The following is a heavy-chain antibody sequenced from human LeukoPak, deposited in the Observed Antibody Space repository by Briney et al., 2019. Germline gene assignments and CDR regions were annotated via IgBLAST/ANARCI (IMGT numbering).Heavy chain of an antibody. D-gene: IGHD5-12*01. CDR3: VRGGYRGFDYEY. J-gene: IGHJ4*02. V-gene: IGHV3-21*01. Sequence: GASLRLSCAASGFTFSTYSMNWLRLAPGTGLEWVSSISPDSNYKYYVDSVKGRFTISRDNAKSSLYLQMNSLRAEDTAVYYCVRGGYRGFDYEYWGQGTLVTVSS. CDR1: GFTFSTYS. CDR2: ISPDSNYK.